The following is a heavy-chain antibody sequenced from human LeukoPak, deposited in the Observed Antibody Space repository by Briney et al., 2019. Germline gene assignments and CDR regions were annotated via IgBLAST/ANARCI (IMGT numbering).Heavy chain of an antibody. CDR2: INHSGST. CDR1: GGSFSGYY. V-gene: IGHV4-34*01. Sequence: SETLSLTCAVYGGSFSGYYWSWIRQPPGKGLEWIGEINHSGSTNYNPSLKSRVTISVDRSKNQFSLKLSSVTAADTAVYYCARQWGRLGFDYWGQGTLVTVSS. J-gene: IGHJ4*02. D-gene: IGHD2-8*01. CDR3: ARQWGRLGFDY.